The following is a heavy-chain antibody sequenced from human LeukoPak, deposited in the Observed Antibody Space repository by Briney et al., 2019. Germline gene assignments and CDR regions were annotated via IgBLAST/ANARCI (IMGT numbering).Heavy chain of an antibody. D-gene: IGHD6-19*01. V-gene: IGHV4-59*01. CDR3: AREAVADYYYYGMDV. CDR1: GGSIGSYY. Sequence: PSETLSLTCTVSGGSIGSYYWSWIRQPPGKGLEGIGYIYYSGSTNYNPSLKSRVTISVDTSKNQFSLKLSSVTAADTAVYYCAREAVADYYYYGMDVWGKGTTVTVSS. J-gene: IGHJ6*04. CDR2: IYYSGST.